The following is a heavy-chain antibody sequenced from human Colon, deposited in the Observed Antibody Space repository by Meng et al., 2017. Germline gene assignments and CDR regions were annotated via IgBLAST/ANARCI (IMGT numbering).Heavy chain of an antibody. CDR1: CDSISSGSYY. V-gene: IGHV4-61*02. J-gene: IGHJ4*02. D-gene: IGHD3-22*01. Sequence: HGQPQATRPCSLNPSPTLSLTCTVSCDSISSGSYYWSWVRQPTGKGLAWIVRVHNSGRTNYNPSFKSRVTISVDKSKNEVSLELTSVTAADTATYYCARAVYDSSGYFSYYFDYWGQGTLVTVSS. CDR3: ARAVYDSSGYFSYYFDY. CDR2: VHNSGRT.